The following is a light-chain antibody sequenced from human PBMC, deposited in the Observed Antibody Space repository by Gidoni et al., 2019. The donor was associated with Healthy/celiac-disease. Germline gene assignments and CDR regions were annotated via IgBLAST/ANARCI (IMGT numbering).Light chain of an antibody. CDR2: DSS. Sequence: DVQMTQSPSSLSASVGDRVTITCQASEDIANYLNWYQQKPGKAPNLLIYDSSNLETVVPSRVSGSGSETDFTFTISNLQPEAFAKYYYQQYENLPITFGQGTRLDMK. V-gene: IGKV1-33*01. CDR3: QQYENLPIT. J-gene: IGKJ5*01. CDR1: EDIANY.